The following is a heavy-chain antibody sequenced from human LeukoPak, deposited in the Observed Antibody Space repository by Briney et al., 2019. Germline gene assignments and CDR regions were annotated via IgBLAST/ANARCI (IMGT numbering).Heavy chain of an antibody. CDR1: GYTFTSYG. CDR3: ARGLQVNWFDP. CDR2: INPSGGST. V-gene: IGHV1-46*01. J-gene: IGHJ5*02. Sequence: GASVKVSCKASGYTFTSYGISWVRQAPGQGLEWMGIINPSGGSTSYAQKFQGRVTMTRDTSTSTVYMELSSLRSEDTAVYYCARGLQVNWFDPWGQGTLVTVSS.